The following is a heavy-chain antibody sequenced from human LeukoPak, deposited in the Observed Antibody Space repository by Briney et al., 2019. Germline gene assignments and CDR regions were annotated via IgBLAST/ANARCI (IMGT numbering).Heavy chain of an antibody. Sequence: GGSLRLSCAASGFTFSSYGMHWVRQAPGKGLEWVAVISYDGSNKYYADSVKGRFTISRDNSKNTLYLQMNSLRAEDTAVYCCAKDFGEQLELRLFDYWGQGTLVTVSS. CDR1: GFTFSSYG. CDR3: AKDFGEQLELRLFDY. D-gene: IGHD1-7*01. J-gene: IGHJ4*02. CDR2: ISYDGSNK. V-gene: IGHV3-30*18.